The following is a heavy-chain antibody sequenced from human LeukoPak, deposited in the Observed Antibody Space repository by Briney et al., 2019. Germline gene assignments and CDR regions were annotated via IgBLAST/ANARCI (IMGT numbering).Heavy chain of an antibody. CDR1: GYTFTRNS. CDR3: ARDSATIQFDY. D-gene: IGHD1-1*01. J-gene: IGHJ4*02. V-gene: IGHV7-4-1*02. Sequence: GASVKVSCKASGYTFTRNSINWLRQVPGQGLEWMGWINANTGNPTYAQGFTGRFVFSLDTSVSTAYLQISSLKAEDTAVYYCARDSATIQFDYWGQGTLVTVSS. CDR2: INANTGNP.